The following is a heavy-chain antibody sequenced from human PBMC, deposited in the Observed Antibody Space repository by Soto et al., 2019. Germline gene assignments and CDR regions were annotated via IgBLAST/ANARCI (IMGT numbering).Heavy chain of an antibody. Sequence: SETLSLTCAVYGGSFSGYYWSWIRQPPGKGLEWIGEINHSGSTNYNPSLKSRVTISVDTSKNQFSLKLSSVTAADTAVYYCARGSSSWGRWFDPWGQGTLVTV. CDR3: ARGSSSWGRWFDP. D-gene: IGHD6-13*01. J-gene: IGHJ5*02. CDR2: INHSGST. CDR1: GGSFSGYY. V-gene: IGHV4-34*01.